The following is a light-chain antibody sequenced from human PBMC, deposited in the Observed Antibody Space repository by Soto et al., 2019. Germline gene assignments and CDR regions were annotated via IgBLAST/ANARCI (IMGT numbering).Light chain of an antibody. Sequence: EIVLTQSPATLSLSPGERATLSCRASQSISTYLAWYQQKPGQAPRLLIYDASNRAPGIPARISGRGSGTDFTLTISSLEPEDFAIYYCQHRSSSPRMYTFGQGTKLEIK. V-gene: IGKV3-11*01. CDR3: QHRSSSPRMYT. CDR1: QSISTY. J-gene: IGKJ2*01. CDR2: DAS.